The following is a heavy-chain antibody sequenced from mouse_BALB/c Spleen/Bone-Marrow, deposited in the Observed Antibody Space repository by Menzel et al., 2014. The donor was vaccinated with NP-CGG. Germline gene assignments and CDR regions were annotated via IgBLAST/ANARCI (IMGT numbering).Heavy chain of an antibody. V-gene: IGHV3-6*02. D-gene: IGHD1-1*01. CDR3: ARGGYGSSYDAMDY. CDR2: ISFDGSN. CDR1: GYSITSAYY. Sequence: EVQVVESGPGLVKPSQSLSLTCSVTGYSITSAYYWNWIRQFPGNKLEWMGYISFDGSNYYNPSLKNRISITRDTSKSQFFLRLNSVTTEDTATYYCARGGYGSSYDAMDYWGQGTSATVSS. J-gene: IGHJ4*01.